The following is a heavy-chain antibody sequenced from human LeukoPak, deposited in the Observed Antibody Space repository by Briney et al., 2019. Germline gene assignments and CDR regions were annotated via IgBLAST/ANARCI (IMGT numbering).Heavy chain of an antibody. D-gene: IGHD4-17*01. CDR2: IYYSGST. CDR3: ARFNTYGDYFDY. Sequence: SETLSLTCTVSGDSISSGVDYWSWIRQPPGKGLEWIGYIYYSGSTYYNPSLKSRVTISVETSKNQFSLKLSSVTAADTAVYYCARFNTYGDYFDYWGRGTLVTVSS. V-gene: IGHV4-30-4*01. CDR1: GDSISSGVDY. J-gene: IGHJ4*02.